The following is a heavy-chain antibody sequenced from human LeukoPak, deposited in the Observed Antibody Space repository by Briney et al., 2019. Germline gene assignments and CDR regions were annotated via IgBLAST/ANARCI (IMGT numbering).Heavy chain of an antibody. CDR1: GFTFSSYS. J-gene: IGHJ4*02. D-gene: IGHD4-17*01. Sequence: GGSLRLSCAASGFTFSSYSMNWVRQAPGKGLEWVSSISSSSRNLYYADSMKGRFTISRDNAKNSLYLQMSSLTAEDTAVYYCARDDDYGDHETFDFWGLGTLVTVSS. CDR2: ISSSSRNL. CDR3: ARDDDYGDHETFDF. V-gene: IGHV3-21*01.